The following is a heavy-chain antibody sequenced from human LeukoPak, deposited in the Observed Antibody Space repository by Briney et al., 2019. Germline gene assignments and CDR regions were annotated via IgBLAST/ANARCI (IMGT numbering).Heavy chain of an antibody. CDR2: IYYSGST. CDR1: GGSIRSYY. Sequence: KPSETLSLTCTVSGGSIRSYYWSWLRQPPGKGLEQIGYIYYSGSTNQRPSLKSRVTISVDTSKNQFSLKLTSVTAADTAVYYCAREQSSGGAFDIWDQGTMVTVSS. D-gene: IGHD6-19*01. CDR3: AREQSSGGAFDI. V-gene: IGHV4-59*01. J-gene: IGHJ3*02.